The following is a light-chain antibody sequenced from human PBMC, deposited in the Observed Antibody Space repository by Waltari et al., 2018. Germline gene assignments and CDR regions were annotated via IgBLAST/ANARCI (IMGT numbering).Light chain of an antibody. V-gene: IGKV3-15*01. CDR2: GAS. J-gene: IGKJ1*01. CDR1: QSVSSN. CDR3: QQYNNWPLT. Sequence: ETVMTQSPATLSVSPGERATLSCRASQSVSSNVAWYQQKPGQAPRLLIHGASTRATGIPASFSGSGSGTEFTLTISSLQSEDFAVYYCQQYNNWPLTFGQGTKVEIK.